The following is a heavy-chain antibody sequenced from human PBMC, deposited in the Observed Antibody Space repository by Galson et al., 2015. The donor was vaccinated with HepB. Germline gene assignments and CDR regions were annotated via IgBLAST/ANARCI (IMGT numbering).Heavy chain of an antibody. V-gene: IGHV1-58*01. CDR3: AADLGYCSGGSCYRYYGMDV. Sequence: SVKVSCKASGFTFTSSAVQWVRQARGQRLEWIGWIVVGSGNTNYAQKFQERVTITRDMSTSTAYMELSSLRSEDTAVYYCAADLGYCSGGSCYRYYGMDVWGQGTTVTVSS. CDR2: IVVGSGNT. D-gene: IGHD2-15*01. J-gene: IGHJ6*02. CDR1: GFTFTSSA.